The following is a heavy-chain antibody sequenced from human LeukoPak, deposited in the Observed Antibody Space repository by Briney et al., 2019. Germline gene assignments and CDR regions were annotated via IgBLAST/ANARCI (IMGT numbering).Heavy chain of an antibody. CDR3: ARGAARGCSSTSCYAGAHYYYYYGMDV. V-gene: IGHV3-30*04. J-gene: IGHJ6*04. CDR1: GFTFSSYA. D-gene: IGHD2-2*01. CDR2: ISYDGSNK. Sequence: GGSLRLSCAASGFTFSSYAMHWVRQAPGKGLEWVAVISYDGSNKYYADSVKGRFTISRDNSKNTLYLQMNSLRAEDTAVYYCARGAARGCSSTSCYAGAHYYYYYGMDVWGKGTTVTVSS.